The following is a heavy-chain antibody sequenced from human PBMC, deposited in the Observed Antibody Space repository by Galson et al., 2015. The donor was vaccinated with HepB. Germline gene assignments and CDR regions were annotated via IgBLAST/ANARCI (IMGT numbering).Heavy chain of an antibody. V-gene: IGHV1-69*04. J-gene: IGHJ6*02. CDR2: IIPILGIA. Sequence: SVKVSCKASGGTFSSYTISWVRQAPGQGLEWMGRIIPILGIANYAQKFQGRVTITADKSTSTAYMELSSLRSEDTAVYYCAREIAAAGTFNTGEFRYYYGMDVWGQGTTVTVSS. CDR1: GGTFSSYT. D-gene: IGHD6-13*01. CDR3: AREIAAAGTFNTGEFRYYYGMDV.